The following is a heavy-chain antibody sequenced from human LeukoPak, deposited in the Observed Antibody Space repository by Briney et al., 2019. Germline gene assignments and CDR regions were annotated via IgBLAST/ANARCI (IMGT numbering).Heavy chain of an antibody. Sequence: SETLSLTCTVSGGSISSYYWSWIRQPPGKGLEWIGYIYYSGSTNYNPSLKSRVTISVDTSKNQFSLKLSSVTAADTAVYYCAGENCSSTSCYFRNYYYYYGMDVWGKGTTVTVSS. CDR1: GGSISSYY. J-gene: IGHJ6*04. V-gene: IGHV4-59*01. CDR3: AGENCSSTSCYFRNYYYYYGMDV. D-gene: IGHD2-2*01. CDR2: IYYSGST.